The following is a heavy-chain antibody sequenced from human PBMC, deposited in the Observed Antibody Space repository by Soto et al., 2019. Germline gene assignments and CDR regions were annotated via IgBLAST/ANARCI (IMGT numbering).Heavy chain of an antibody. Sequence: GGSLRLSCVGSGSSFSSYAMNWVRQAPGQGLEWVSGISGRGGTTFYADSVKGRFTISRDNSKNTLYLQMNSLRAEDTAVYYCAKDLGYTSSWYYALHIWGQGTMVTVSS. CDR2: ISGRGGTT. D-gene: IGHD6-13*01. CDR1: GSSFSSYA. V-gene: IGHV3-23*01. CDR3: AKDLGYTSSWYYALHI. J-gene: IGHJ3*02.